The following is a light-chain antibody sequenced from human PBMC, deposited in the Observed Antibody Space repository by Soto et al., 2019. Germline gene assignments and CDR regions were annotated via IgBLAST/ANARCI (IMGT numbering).Light chain of an antibody. CDR1: NNDVGGFSY. CDR2: EAS. V-gene: IGLV2-8*01. J-gene: IGLJ2*01. Sequence: QSALTQPPSASGSPGQSVTISCTGTNNDVGGFSYVSWYQHHPGKAPRLIIYEASKRPSGVPARFSGSKSGITASLTVSGLQAEDEADYYCGSYTGSNTFVFGGGTKVTVL. CDR3: GSYTGSNTFV.